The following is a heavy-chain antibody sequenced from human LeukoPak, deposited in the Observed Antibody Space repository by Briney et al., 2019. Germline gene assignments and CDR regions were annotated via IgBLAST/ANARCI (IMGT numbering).Heavy chain of an antibody. Sequence: ASVKVSCKSSGYTFTSYGISWVRQAPVQGLEWMGWISAYNGNTNYAQKLQGRVTMTTDTSTSTAYMELRSLRSDDTAVYYCARGIGVSYHFWSGYHYYNWFDPWGQGTLVTVSS. CDR3: ARGIGVSYHFWSGYHYYNWFDP. D-gene: IGHD3-3*01. V-gene: IGHV1-18*01. J-gene: IGHJ5*02. CDR1: GYTFTSYG. CDR2: ISAYNGNT.